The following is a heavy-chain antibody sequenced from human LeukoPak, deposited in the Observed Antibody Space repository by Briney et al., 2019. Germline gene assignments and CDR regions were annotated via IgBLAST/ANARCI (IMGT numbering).Heavy chain of an antibody. Sequence: PSGTLSLTCAVSGGSISSCNWWSWVRQPPGKGLEWIGEIYHSGSTNYNPSLKSRVTISVDKFKNQFSLKLSSVTDADTAVYYCASNREYYGMDVWGQGTTVTVSS. CDR2: IYHSGST. J-gene: IGHJ6*02. CDR1: GGSISSCNW. CDR3: ASNREYYGMDV. D-gene: IGHD5-24*01. V-gene: IGHV4-4*02.